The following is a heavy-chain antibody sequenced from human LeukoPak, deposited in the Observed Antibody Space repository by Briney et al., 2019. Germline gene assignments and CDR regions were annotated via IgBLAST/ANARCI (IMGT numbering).Heavy chain of an antibody. J-gene: IGHJ4*02. CDR2: INQGGVQT. D-gene: IGHD6-6*01. Sequence: PGASLRLSCAASGFTFRTYWMSWVRQDPGKGREWVASINQGGVQTYYVGSVRGRFTISRDNAMNSFFLQMNSLRAEDTAVYYCARLIGDRTIYGYWGQGNLVTVSS. CDR1: GFTFRTYW. V-gene: IGHV3-7*01. CDR3: ARLIGDRTIYGY.